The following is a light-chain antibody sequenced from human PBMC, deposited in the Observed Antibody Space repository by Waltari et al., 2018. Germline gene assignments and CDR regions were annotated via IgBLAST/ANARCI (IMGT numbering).Light chain of an antibody. CDR3: QQYYNIPWT. Sequence: DIVMTQSPDSLAVSLGESATIHCKSSRTVLYSSNNKNYLAWYQQKAGQAPKLLISWASARQSGDPERFSGSGSGTDFALTISSLQAEDAAVYYCQQYYNIPWTFGQGTKVEVK. J-gene: IGKJ1*01. CDR1: RTVLYSSNNKNY. V-gene: IGKV4-1*01. CDR2: WAS.